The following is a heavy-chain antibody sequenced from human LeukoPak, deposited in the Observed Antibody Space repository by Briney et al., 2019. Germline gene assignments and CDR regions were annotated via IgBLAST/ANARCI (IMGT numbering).Heavy chain of an antibody. CDR2: IYHSGIT. D-gene: IGHD2-2*01. CDR1: GGSISKNIW. V-gene: IGHV4-4*02. CDR3: ATTSPFRVDH. Sequence: PSEALSPTCAVSGGSISKNIWAKWVRQPPGKGVECIAEIYHSGITNYYRSLMSRVTISVDKSKDQFSLELTSLPAADTAVYYCATTSPFRVDHWGQGTLGTVSS. J-gene: IGHJ4*02.